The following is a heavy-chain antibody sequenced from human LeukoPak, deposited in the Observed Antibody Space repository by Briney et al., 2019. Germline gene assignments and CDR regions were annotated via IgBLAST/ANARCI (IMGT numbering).Heavy chain of an antibody. CDR2: IIPILGIA. J-gene: IGHJ4*02. D-gene: IGHD3-22*01. Sequence: EASVKVSCKASGGTFSSYAISWVRQAPGQGLEWMGRIIPILGIANYAQKFQGRVTITADKSTSTAYMELSSLRSEDTAVYYCARESVVGYDSSGYYYPFDYWGQGTLVTVSS. CDR1: GGTFSSYA. V-gene: IGHV1-69*04. CDR3: ARESVVGYDSSGYYYPFDY.